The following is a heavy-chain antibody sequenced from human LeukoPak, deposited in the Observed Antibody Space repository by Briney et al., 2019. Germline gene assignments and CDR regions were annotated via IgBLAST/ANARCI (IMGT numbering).Heavy chain of an antibody. D-gene: IGHD1-26*01. J-gene: IGHJ4*02. CDR2: MNPNSGNT. V-gene: IGHV1-8*03. Sequence: GASVKISCKASGYTFTSYDINWVRQATGQGLEWMGWMNPNSGNTGYAQKFQGRVTITRNTSISTAYMELSSLRSEDTAVYYRARGRGFYSGSYNYWGQGTLVTVSS. CDR3: ARGRGFYSGSYNY. CDR1: GYTFTSYD.